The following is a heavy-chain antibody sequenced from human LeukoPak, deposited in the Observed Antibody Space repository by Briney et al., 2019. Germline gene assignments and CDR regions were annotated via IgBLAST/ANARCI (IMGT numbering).Heavy chain of an antibody. D-gene: IGHD3-10*01. CDR1: GGSINSYY. V-gene: IGHV4-59*01. CDR2: IYYSGIT. Sequence: PSETLSLTCTVSGGSINSYYWSWIRQPPGKGLEWIGYIYYSGITNYNPSLKSRVTISVDTSKNLFSLKLTSVTAADTALYYCARSSLLDAFDIWGQGTMVTVSS. CDR3: ARSSLLDAFDI. J-gene: IGHJ3*02.